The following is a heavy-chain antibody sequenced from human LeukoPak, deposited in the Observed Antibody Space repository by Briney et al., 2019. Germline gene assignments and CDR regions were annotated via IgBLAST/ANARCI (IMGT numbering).Heavy chain of an antibody. V-gene: IGHV3-23*01. CDR1: GVTFGTYD. Sequence: PGGSLRLSCAASGVTFGTYDMSWVRQAPGKGLEWVSSISGSGGNTLYADSVKGRFTISRDNAKNSLYLRMNSLRAEDTAVYYCTRSVIRYYYYFMDVWGKGTTVTVSS. CDR2: ISGSGGNT. J-gene: IGHJ6*03. CDR3: TRSVIRYYYYFMDV. D-gene: IGHD4-11*01.